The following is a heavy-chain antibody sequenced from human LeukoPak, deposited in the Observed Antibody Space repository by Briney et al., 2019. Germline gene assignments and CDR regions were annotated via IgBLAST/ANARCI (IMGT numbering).Heavy chain of an antibody. J-gene: IGHJ4*02. CDR2: FYNSGRS. CDR3: TRGAGWLIDY. CDR1: DDSISDYY. D-gene: IGHD3-16*01. V-gene: IGHV4-59*01. Sequence: SETLSFTCTVSDDSISDYYRGWIRQPPGKGLEWIGYFYNSGRSTYNPSLKSRVTISADTSKNHFSLKLNSVTTADTAVYYCTRGAGWLIDYWGQGILVTVSS.